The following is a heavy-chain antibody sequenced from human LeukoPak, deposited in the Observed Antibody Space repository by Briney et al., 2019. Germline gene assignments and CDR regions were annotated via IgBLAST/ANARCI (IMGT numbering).Heavy chain of an antibody. Sequence: ASVKVSCKASGYTFTGYYMHWVRQAPGQGLEWMGWINPNSGGTNSAQKFQGRVTLTRDTSIRTAYMELSRLTSDDTAVYYCARGGIWFGELWDWYFDLWGRGTLVTVSS. CDR1: GYTFTGYY. V-gene: IGHV1-2*02. CDR2: INPNSGGT. CDR3: ARGGIWFGELWDWYFDL. J-gene: IGHJ2*01. D-gene: IGHD3-10*01.